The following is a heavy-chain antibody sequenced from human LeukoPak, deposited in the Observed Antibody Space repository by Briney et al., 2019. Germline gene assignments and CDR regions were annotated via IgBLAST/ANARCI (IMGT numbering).Heavy chain of an antibody. CDR1: GFTFSSYS. Sequence: GGSLRLSCAASGFTFSSYSMNWVRQAPGKGLEWVSSISSSSSYIYYADSVKGRFTISRDNAKNSLYLQMNSLRAEDTAVYYCASRRIETVWFGELSNWGQGTLVTVSS. D-gene: IGHD3-10*01. CDR3: ASRRIETVWFGELSN. CDR2: ISSSSSYI. J-gene: IGHJ4*02. V-gene: IGHV3-21*01.